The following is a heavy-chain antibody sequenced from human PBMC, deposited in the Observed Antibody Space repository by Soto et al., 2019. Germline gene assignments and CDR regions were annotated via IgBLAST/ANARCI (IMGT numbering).Heavy chain of an antibody. D-gene: IGHD3-10*01. J-gene: IGHJ6*03. V-gene: IGHV4-34*01. CDR1: GGSFSGYY. CDR3: ARATSYYYGSGRYYPQPYYMDV. Sequence: SETLSLTCAVYGGSFSGYYWSWIRQPPGKGLEWIGEINHSGSTNYNPSLKSRVTISVDTSKNQFSLKLSSVTAADTAVYYCARATSYYYGSGRYYPQPYYMDVWGKGTTVTVSS. CDR2: INHSGST.